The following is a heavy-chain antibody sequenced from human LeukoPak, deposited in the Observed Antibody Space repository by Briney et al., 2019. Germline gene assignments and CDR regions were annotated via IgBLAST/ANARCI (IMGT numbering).Heavy chain of an antibody. CDR1: GCTFTSYD. CDR2: MNPNSGNT. J-gene: IGHJ4*02. V-gene: IGHV1-8*01. Sequence: GASVKVSCKASGCTFTSYDINWVRQATGQGLEWMGWMNPNSGNTDYAQKFQGRVTMTRNTSISTAYIELSSLRSEDTAVYYCAAKLSSGWYELRFDYWGQGTLVTVSS. D-gene: IGHD6-19*01. CDR3: AAKLSSGWYELRFDY.